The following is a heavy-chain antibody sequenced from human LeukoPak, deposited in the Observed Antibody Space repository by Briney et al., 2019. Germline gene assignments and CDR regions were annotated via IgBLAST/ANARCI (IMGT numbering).Heavy chain of an antibody. D-gene: IGHD1-14*01. CDR1: GLTFSDYW. J-gene: IGHJ4*02. CDR3: ARGTRPDL. CDR2: IKEDGSEK. V-gene: IGHV3-7*01. Sequence: PGGSLRLSCAASGLTFSDYWMSWVRQAPGKGLEWVANIKEDGSEKYYVDSVKGRFTISRDNAENSVYLQMNSLRAEDTAVYYCARGTRPDLWGRGTLVTVSS.